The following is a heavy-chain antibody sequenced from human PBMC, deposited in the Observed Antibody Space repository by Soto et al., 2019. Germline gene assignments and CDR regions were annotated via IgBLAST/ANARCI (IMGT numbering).Heavy chain of an antibody. J-gene: IGHJ5*02. Sequence: ASVKVSCTASGYPFTSYGLSWVRHAPGQGLEWMGWISAYNGNTNYAQKLQGRVTMTTDTSTSTAYMELRSLRSDDTAVYYCARLSIAARRGLRSWIDPWGQGTLVTVS. CDR1: GYPFTSYG. V-gene: IGHV1-18*04. D-gene: IGHD6-6*01. CDR2: ISAYNGNT. CDR3: ARLSIAARRGLRSWIDP.